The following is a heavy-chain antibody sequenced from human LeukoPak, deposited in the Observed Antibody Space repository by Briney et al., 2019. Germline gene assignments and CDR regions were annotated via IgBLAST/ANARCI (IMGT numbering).Heavy chain of an antibody. Sequence: GASVKVSCKASGGTFSSYAISWVRQAPGQGLEWMGGIIPIFGTANYAQKFQGRVTITADESTSTAYMELSSLRSEDTAVYYCARVIQPYGNRAFDYWGQGTLVTVSS. CDR3: ARVIQPYGNRAFDY. V-gene: IGHV1-69*13. CDR1: GGTFSSYA. CDR2: IIPIFGTA. D-gene: IGHD5-18*01. J-gene: IGHJ4*02.